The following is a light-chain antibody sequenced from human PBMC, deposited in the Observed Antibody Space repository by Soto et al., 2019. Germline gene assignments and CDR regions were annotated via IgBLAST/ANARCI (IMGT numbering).Light chain of an antibody. CDR2: EGT. CDR1: SSDVGTYYL. V-gene: IGLV2-14*02. CDR3: AAWGDSLNDYV. J-gene: IGLJ1*01. Sequence: QSALTQPASVSGSPGQSITISCTGTSSDVGTYYLVSWYQQHPGKVPKVMIYEGTKRPSGVPDRFSGSKSGTSASLAISGLQSEDEADYYCAAWGDSLNDYVFGTGTKVTVL.